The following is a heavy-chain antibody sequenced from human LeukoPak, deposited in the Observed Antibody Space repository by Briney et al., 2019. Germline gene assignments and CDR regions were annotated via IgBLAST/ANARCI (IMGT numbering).Heavy chain of an antibody. CDR1: GGSISNKY. CDR3: ASCYYDSSGYYLNWFDP. V-gene: IGHV4-34*01. J-gene: IGHJ5*02. D-gene: IGHD3-22*01. Sequence: SETLSLTCTVSGGSISNKYWSWIRQPPGKGLEWIGEINHSGSTKYNPSLKSRVTISVDTSKNKFSLKLSSVTAADTAVYYCASCYYDSSGYYLNWFDPWGQGTLVTVSS. CDR2: INHSGST.